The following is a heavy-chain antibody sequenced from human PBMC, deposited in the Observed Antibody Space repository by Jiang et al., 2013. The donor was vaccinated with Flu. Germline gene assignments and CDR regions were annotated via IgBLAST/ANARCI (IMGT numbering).Heavy chain of an antibody. CDR3: ARHISRKYSGNHRYFDL. CDR2: IYYSGST. J-gene: IGHJ2*01. CDR1: GGSISSYY. Sequence: GPGLVKPSETLSLTCTVSGGSISSYYWSWIRQPPGKGLEWIGYIYYSGSTNYNPSLKSRVTISVDTSKNQFSLKLSSVTAADTAVYYCARHISRKYSGNHRYFDLWGRGTLVTVSS. D-gene: IGHD1-26*01. V-gene: IGHV4-59*08.